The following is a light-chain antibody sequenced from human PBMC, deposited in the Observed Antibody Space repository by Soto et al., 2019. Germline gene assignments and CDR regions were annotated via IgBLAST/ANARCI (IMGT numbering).Light chain of an antibody. CDR2: KAS. J-gene: IGKJ1*01. CDR1: QSINKW. V-gene: IGKV1-5*03. Sequence: DIQMTQSPSSLSASVGDIVTITCRAIQSINKWMAWYQLKPGKAPQPXIYKASSLQSGVPSRFRGSGSGTEFTLTISSLPPDDFEPYFCQQYSDYSRTFGQGTKVDIK. CDR3: QQYSDYSRT.